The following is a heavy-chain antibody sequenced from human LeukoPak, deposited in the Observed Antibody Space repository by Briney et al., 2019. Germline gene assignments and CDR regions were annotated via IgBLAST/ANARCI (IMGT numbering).Heavy chain of an antibody. J-gene: IGHJ4*02. D-gene: IGHD6-6*01. CDR1: GGSFSGYY. CDR2: INHSGST. Sequence: PSETLSLTCAVYGGSFSGYYWSWIRQPPGKGLEWIGEINHSGSTNYNPSLKSRVTISVDTSKNQFSLKLSSVTAADTAVYYCARGITRSSALGYWGQGTLVTVSS. CDR3: ARGITRSSALGY. V-gene: IGHV4-34*01.